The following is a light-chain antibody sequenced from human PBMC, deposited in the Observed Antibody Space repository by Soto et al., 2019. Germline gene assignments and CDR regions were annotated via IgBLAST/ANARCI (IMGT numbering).Light chain of an antibody. J-gene: IGKJ1*01. Sequence: ALRMTQSPTSFSASTGDRVTITCRASQGISSYLAWYQQKPGEAPKLLIQAASALQSGVPSRFSGSGSGTEFTLTISRLQSEDVATYYCQQYYSYRSFGQGTKVEV. CDR1: QGISSY. CDR3: QQYYSYRS. V-gene: IGKV1-8*01. CDR2: AAS.